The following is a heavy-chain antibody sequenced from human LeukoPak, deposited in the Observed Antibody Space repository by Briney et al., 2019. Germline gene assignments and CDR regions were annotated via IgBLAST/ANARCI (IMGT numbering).Heavy chain of an antibody. CDR3: AKDMYGDRGYYYMDV. J-gene: IGHJ6*03. CDR1: GFTFNNFV. Sequence: GGSLSLSCTASGFTFNNFVMTWVRQAPGKGLEWVSGISWNSGSIGYADSVKGRFTISRDNAKNSLYLQMNSLRAEDTALYYCAKDMYGDRGYYYMDVWGKGTTVTVSS. V-gene: IGHV3-9*01. CDR2: ISWNSGSI. D-gene: IGHD4-17*01.